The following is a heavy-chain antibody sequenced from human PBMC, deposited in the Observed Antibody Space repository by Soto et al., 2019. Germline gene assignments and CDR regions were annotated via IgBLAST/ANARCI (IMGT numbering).Heavy chain of an antibody. D-gene: IGHD5-12*01. CDR1: GGSVSSGSYY. V-gene: IGHV4-61*01. J-gene: IGHJ4*02. CDR3: ARSEMATTGPYFDY. CDR2: IYYSGST. Sequence: SETLSLTXTVSGGSVSSGSYYWSWIRQPPGKGLEWIGYIYYSGSTNYNPSLKSRVTISVDTSKNQCSLKLSSVTADDTAVYYCARSEMATTGPYFDYWGQGTLVTVSS.